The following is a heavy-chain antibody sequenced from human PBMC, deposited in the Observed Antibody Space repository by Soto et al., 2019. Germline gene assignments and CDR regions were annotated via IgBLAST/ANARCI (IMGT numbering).Heavy chain of an antibody. CDR2: IVPILRIA. CDR3: ATSVASPEAEGYYSQS. D-gene: IGHD3-10*01. CDR1: GGTLSSYP. J-gene: IGHJ5*02. V-gene: IGHV1-69*02. Sequence: QVQLVQSGAEVRKPESSVKVSCRASGGTLSSYPISWVRQAPGQGLEWMGRIVPILRIANYAQKFQGRVTITADTSTNTAYMELSSLPAEDTAVHYCATSVASPEAEGYYSQSWGQGTLFSGSP.